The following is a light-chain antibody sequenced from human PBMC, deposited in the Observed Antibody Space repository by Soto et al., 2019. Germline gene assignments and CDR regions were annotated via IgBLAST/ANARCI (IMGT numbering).Light chain of an antibody. V-gene: IGKV3-20*01. CDR2: GAS. Sequence: EIVLTQSPGTLSLSPGERATLSCRASQSVSSNSLAWYQQKPGQAPRLLMYGASSRATGIPDRFSGSGSGTDFTLTISRLEPEDFAMYYCQQYGSSPITFGQGTRLEI. CDR1: QSVSSNS. J-gene: IGKJ5*01. CDR3: QQYGSSPIT.